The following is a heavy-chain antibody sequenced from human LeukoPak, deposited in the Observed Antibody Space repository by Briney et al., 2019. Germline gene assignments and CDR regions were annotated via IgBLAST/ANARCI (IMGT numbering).Heavy chain of an antibody. J-gene: IGHJ5*02. D-gene: IGHD3-10*01. V-gene: IGHV4-30-4*01. CDR2: IYYSGST. CDR3: TIMVRGVIVSWFDP. CDR1: GGSISSGDYY. Sequence: SETLSLTCTVSGGSISSGDYYWSWIRQPPGKGLEWIGYIYYSGSTYYNPSLKSRVTISVDTSKNQFFLKLSSVTAADTAVYYCTIMVRGVIVSWFDPWGQGTLVTVSS.